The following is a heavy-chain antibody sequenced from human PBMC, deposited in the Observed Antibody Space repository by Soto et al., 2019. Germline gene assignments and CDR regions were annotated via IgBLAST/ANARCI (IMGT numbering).Heavy chain of an antibody. Sequence: QVQLVQSGAEVKKPGSSVKVSCKASGGTFSSYAISWVRQAPGQGLEWMGGIIPIFGTANYAQKFQGRVTITEDESTSTAYMELSSLRSEDTAVYYCARDCSSTSCYGDYYYGMDVWGQGTTVTVSS. D-gene: IGHD2-2*01. V-gene: IGHV1-69*01. CDR3: ARDCSSTSCYGDYYYGMDV. J-gene: IGHJ6*02. CDR2: IIPIFGTA. CDR1: GGTFSSYA.